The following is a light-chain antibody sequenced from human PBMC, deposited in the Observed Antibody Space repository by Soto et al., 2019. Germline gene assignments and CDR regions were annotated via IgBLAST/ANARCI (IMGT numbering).Light chain of an antibody. Sequence: QSALTQPASVSGSPGQSITISCTGSSSDIVYSFVSWYQQHPGKAPKLIIYGVINRPSGVSNRFSGSKSDNTASLTISGLQAEDEADYYCSSYTSSTSMAFGGGTKLTVL. V-gene: IGLV2-14*03. CDR1: SSDIVYSF. CDR2: GVI. J-gene: IGLJ2*01. CDR3: SSYTSSTSMA.